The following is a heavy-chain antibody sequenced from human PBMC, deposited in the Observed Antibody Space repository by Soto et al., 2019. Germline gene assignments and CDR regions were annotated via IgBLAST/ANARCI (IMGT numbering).Heavy chain of an antibody. J-gene: IGHJ4*02. CDR1: GGSINQYY. Sequence: LSLTCTVSGGSINQYYWTWIRQPPGKGLEWMGYIYYSGTTTNYNPSLQSRVTLSVDTSKNQFSLKLSSVTAADTAVYYCARLGGSFAAPHFDYRGPGPLVTVSS. CDR3: ARLGGSFAAPHFDY. V-gene: IGHV4-59*08. CDR2: IYYSGTT. D-gene: IGHD1-26*01.